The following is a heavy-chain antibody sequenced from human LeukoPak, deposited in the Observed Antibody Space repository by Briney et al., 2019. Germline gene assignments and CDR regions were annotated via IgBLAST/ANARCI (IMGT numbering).Heavy chain of an antibody. Sequence: PSETLSLTCTVSGGSISSYYWSWIRQPPGKGLEWIGYIYYSGSTNYNPSLESRVTISVDTSKNQFSLKLSSVTAADTAVYYCARYGVVPAARRSFDYYYYYGMDVWGQGTTVTVSS. CDR1: GGSISSYY. D-gene: IGHD2-2*01. CDR2: IYYSGST. V-gene: IGHV4-59*01. J-gene: IGHJ6*02. CDR3: ARYGVVPAARRSFDYYYYYGMDV.